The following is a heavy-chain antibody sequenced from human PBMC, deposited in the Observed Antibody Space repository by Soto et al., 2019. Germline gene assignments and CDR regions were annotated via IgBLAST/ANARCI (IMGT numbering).Heavy chain of an antibody. Sequence: QVQLVQSGAEVKQPGSSVKVSCKASGGTFSTYAVTWVRQAPGQGLEWMGGIIPNDGTTTYTQKFQDRLTITADAPTNTAYMQLSSLRSDDTAVYYCVRGGDRTDYWGQGTLVTVSS. CDR2: IIPNDGTT. D-gene: IGHD2-21*02. CDR3: VRGGDRTDY. V-gene: IGHV1-69*12. CDR1: GGTFSTYA. J-gene: IGHJ4*02.